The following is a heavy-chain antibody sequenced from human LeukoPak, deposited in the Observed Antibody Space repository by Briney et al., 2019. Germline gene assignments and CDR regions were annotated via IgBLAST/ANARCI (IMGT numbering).Heavy chain of an antibody. Sequence: KPSETLSLTCAVYSGSFSGYYWTWFRQPPGKGLEWIGEFNHNWGAKYNPSLKSRVTISVDTSKNHLSLSLNSVTTADTAVCYCAASLWFGIYPDYWGQGSLVTVSS. D-gene: IGHD3-10*01. CDR1: SGSFSGYY. J-gene: IGHJ4*02. CDR3: AASLWFGIYPDY. CDR2: FNHNWGA. V-gene: IGHV4-34*01.